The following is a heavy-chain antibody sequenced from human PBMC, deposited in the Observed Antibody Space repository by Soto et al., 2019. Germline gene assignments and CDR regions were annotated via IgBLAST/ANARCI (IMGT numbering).Heavy chain of an antibody. Sequence: SETLSLTCTVSGGSISSSSYYWGWIRQTPGKGLEWIGSIYYSGSTYYNPSLKSRVTISVDTSKNQFSLKLSSVTAADTAVYYCARHAAGDSPGDYYYMDVWGKGTTVTVSS. CDR1: GGSISSSSYY. D-gene: IGHD4-17*01. CDR2: IYYSGST. V-gene: IGHV4-39*01. J-gene: IGHJ6*03. CDR3: ARHAAGDSPGDYYYMDV.